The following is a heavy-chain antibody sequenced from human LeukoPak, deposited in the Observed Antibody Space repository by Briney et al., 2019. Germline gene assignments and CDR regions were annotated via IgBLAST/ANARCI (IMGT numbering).Heavy chain of an antibody. J-gene: IGHJ3*01. V-gene: IGHV3-23*01. CDR1: GFTFSNYA. D-gene: IGHD6-13*01. CDR2: IGDSGGNT. Sequence: GGSLRLSCAASGFTFSNYAMSRVRQAPGRGLEWVATIGDSGGNTYYADSVKGRFTVSRDNSKSTLHLQMNSLRAEDTAVYYCAKDRRYSNDAFDVWGQGTMVTVSS. CDR3: AKDRRYSNDAFDV.